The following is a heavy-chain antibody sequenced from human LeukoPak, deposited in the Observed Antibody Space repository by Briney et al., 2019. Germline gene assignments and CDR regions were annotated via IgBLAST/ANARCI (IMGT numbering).Heavy chain of an antibody. V-gene: IGHV1-2*02. Sequence: PGASVKVSCKASGYTFTDYYMHWVRQAPGQGLEWMGWINPDSGGTNYAQKFQGRVTMTRDTSINTAYMELSRLRSDDTAVYYCARDDVLTGPHSGGGTSEEFDPWGQGTLVTVSS. J-gene: IGHJ5*02. CDR2: INPDSGGT. CDR1: GYTFTDYY. CDR3: ARDDVLTGPHSGGGTSEEFDP. D-gene: IGHD3-9*01.